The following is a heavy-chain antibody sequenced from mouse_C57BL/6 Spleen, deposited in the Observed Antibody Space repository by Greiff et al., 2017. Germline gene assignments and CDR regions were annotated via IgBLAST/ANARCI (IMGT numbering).Heavy chain of an antibody. Sequence: EVMLVESGGGLVQPKGSLKLSCAASGFTFNTYAMHWVRQAPGKGLEWVARIRSKSSNYATYYADSVKDKFTISRADSQSMLYLQMNNLKTEDTAMYYCVRGDYYVSSFCYAMDYWGQGTSVTVSS. V-gene: IGHV10-3*01. D-gene: IGHD1-1*01. CDR3: VRGDYYVSSFCYAMDY. J-gene: IGHJ4*01. CDR2: IRSKSSNYAT. CDR1: GFTFNTYA.